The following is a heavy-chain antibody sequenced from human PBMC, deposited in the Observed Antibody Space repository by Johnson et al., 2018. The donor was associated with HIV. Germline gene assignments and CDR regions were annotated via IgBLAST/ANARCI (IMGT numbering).Heavy chain of an antibody. J-gene: IGHJ3*02. CDR1: GFTVSSNY. CDR2: IYSGGST. V-gene: IGHV3-53*01. CDR3: ARDPSPIVGATYAFDI. D-gene: IGHD1-26*01. Sequence: MQLVESGGGLIQPGGSLRLSCAASGFTVSSNYMSWVRQAPVKGLEWVSVIYSGGSTYYADSVKGRFTISRDNSKNTLYLQMNSLRAEDTAVYYCARDPSPIVGATYAFDIWGQGTMVTVSS.